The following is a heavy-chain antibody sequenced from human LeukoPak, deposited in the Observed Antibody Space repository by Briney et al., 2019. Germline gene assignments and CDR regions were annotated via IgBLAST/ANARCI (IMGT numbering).Heavy chain of an antibody. V-gene: IGHV1-2*02. CDR1: GYTFIDDY. CDR2: INPKSGDS. J-gene: IGHJ5*02. D-gene: IGHD2-21*02. Sequence: ASVKVSCKASGYTFIDDYIYWLRQAPGQGPEYMGWINPKSGDSRFVEKFQGRVTLTRDTSIRTTYLELKRLRCDDTAVYYCATDVETGSWGRGTLVTVSS. CDR3: ATDVETGS.